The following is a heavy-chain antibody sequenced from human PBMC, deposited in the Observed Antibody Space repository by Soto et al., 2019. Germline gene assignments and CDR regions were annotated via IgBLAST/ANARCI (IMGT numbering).Heavy chain of an antibody. D-gene: IGHD3-16*02. CDR1: GGSFSGYY. J-gene: IGHJ5*02. CDR2: INHSGST. CDR3: ARVFPPTVWGSSRYSP. V-gene: IGHV4-34*01. Sequence: PSETLSLTCAVYGGSFSGYYWSWIRQPPGKGLEWIGEINHSGSTNYNPSLKSRVTISVDTSKNQFSLKLSSVTAADTAVYYCARVFPPTVWGSSRYSPWGQGALVTVSS.